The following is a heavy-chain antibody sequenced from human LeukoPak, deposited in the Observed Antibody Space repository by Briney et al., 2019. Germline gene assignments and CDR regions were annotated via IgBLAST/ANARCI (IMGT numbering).Heavy chain of an antibody. CDR3: ARDRWVAARPGDYFDY. D-gene: IGHD6-6*01. V-gene: IGHV1-3*01. Sequence: ASVKVSCKASGYTFTSYAMHWVRQAPGQRLEWMGWINAGNGNTKYSQKFQGRVTITRDTSASTAYMELSSLRSDDTAVYYCARDRWVAARPGDYFDYWGQGTLVTVSS. J-gene: IGHJ4*02. CDR1: GYTFTSYA. CDR2: INAGNGNT.